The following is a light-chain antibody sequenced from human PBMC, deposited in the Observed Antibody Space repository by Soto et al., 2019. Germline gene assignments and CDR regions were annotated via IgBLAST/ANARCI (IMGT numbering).Light chain of an antibody. CDR2: DVS. V-gene: IGLV2-14*01. CDR3: TSYTRYSTLV. Sequence: QSALTQPASVSGSPGQSITISCTGTSSDVGGYNYVSWYQQHPGKAPKLMIFDVSNRPSGVSNRLSGPKSGNTASLTISGLQAEDEADYYCTSYTRYSTLVFGGGTKLTVL. CDR1: SSDVGGYNY. J-gene: IGLJ2*01.